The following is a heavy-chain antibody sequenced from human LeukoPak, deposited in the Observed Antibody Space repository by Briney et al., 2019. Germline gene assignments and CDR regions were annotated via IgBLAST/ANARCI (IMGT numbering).Heavy chain of an antibody. D-gene: IGHD2-8*01. CDR1: LLTFSICD. J-gene: IGHJ4*02. Sequence: GGSLRLSCALSLLTFSICDMIWVRRAPGRGLEWVSSISCRGGYTYYAGSYKGQLTISIDNSKNTLYLDMSSLRADDTADYKSAIDSRVGECVAAVCYTKTIYCYLGGEATLLTVSS. CDR3: AIDSRVGECVAAVCYTKTIYCYL. V-gene: IGHV3-23*01. CDR2: ISCRGGYT.